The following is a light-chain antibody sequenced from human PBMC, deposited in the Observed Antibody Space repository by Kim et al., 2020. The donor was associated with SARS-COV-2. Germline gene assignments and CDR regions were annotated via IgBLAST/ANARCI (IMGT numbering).Light chain of an antibody. CDR1: QGITNY. CDR3: QKYNLAPFT. Sequence: ASVGDRVTITCRASQGITNYLAWYQQKPGKVPKLLIYTASTLQSGVPSRFSGSGSGTDFTLTISSLQPEDVATYYCQKYNLAPFTFGPGTKVDIK. CDR2: TAS. J-gene: IGKJ3*01. V-gene: IGKV1-27*01.